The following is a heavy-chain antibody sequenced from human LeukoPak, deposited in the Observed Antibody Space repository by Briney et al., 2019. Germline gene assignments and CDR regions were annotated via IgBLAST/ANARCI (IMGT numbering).Heavy chain of an antibody. CDR3: ARDRQDTAMVTLFDY. CDR1: GFTFSSYA. CDR2: ISYDGSNK. D-gene: IGHD5-18*01. V-gene: IGHV3-30*09. J-gene: IGHJ4*02. Sequence: QPGRSLRLSCAASGFTFSSYAMHWVRQAPGKGLEWVAVISYDGSNKYYADSVKGRFAISRDNSKNTLYLQTNSLRAEDTAVYYCARDRQDTAMVTLFDYWGQGTLVTVSS.